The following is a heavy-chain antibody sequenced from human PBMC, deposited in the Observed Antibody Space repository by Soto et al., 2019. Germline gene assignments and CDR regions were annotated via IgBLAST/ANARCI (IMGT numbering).Heavy chain of an antibody. D-gene: IGHD3-10*01. CDR3: AKDEKGVIADYFDC. Sequence: GGSLRLSCEASGFTFSDYGMGWVRQAPGKGLEWVSGVSGSGNSATGDRTYYADSVKGRFTISRDNSKSTLYLQMNSLRVEDTAVYYCAKDEKGVIADYFDCWGQGTLVPVSS. CDR2: VSGSGNSATGDRT. V-gene: IGHV3-23*01. J-gene: IGHJ4*02. CDR1: GFTFSDYG.